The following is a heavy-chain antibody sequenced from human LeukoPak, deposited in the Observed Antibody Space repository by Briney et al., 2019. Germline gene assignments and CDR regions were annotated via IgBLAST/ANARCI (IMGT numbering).Heavy chain of an antibody. CDR2: IYTSGST. J-gene: IGHJ6*03. Sequence: SETLSLTCTVSGGSISSGSYYWSWIRQPAGKGLEWIGRIYTSGSTNYNPSLKSRVTISVDTSKNQFSLKLSSVTAADTAVYYCARSPYYDYVWGSYRYTYYYYYMDVWGKGTTVTVSS. CDR1: GGSISSGSYY. V-gene: IGHV4-61*02. D-gene: IGHD3-16*02. CDR3: ARSPYYDYVWGSYRYTYYYYYMDV.